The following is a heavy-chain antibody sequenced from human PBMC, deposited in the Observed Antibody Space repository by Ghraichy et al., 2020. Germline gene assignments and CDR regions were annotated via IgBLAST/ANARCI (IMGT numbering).Heavy chain of an antibody. CDR2: INHSGST. V-gene: IGHV4-34*01. D-gene: IGHD2-15*01. CDR3: ARAKSRCSGGSCYLRDYYYYGMDV. Sequence: SETLSLTCAVYGGSFSGYYWSWIRQPPGKGLEWIGEINHSGSTNYNPSLKSRVTISVDTSKNQFSLKLSSVTAADTAVYYCARAKSRCSGGSCYLRDYYYYGMDVWGQGTTVTVSS. J-gene: IGHJ6*02. CDR1: GGSFSGYY.